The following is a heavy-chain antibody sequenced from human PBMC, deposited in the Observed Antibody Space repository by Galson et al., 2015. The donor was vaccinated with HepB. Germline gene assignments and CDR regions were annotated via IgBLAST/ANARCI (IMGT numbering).Heavy chain of an antibody. CDR2: ISAYTGNT. Sequence: SVKVSCKASGYTFTSYGISWVRQAPGQGLEWMGWISAYTGNTNYAQKLQGRVTMTTDTSTSTAYMELRSLRSDDTAVYYCARDSLYYDFWSGYYKCAGAFDYWGQGTLVTVSS. J-gene: IGHJ4*02. V-gene: IGHV1-18*04. D-gene: IGHD3-3*01. CDR1: GYTFTSYG. CDR3: ARDSLYYDFWSGYYKCAGAFDY.